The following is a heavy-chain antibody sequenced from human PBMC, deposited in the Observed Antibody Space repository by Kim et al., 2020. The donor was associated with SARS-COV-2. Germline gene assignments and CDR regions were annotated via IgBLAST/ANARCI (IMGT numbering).Heavy chain of an antibody. D-gene: IGHD2-21*02. V-gene: IGHV1-18*01. Sequence: AQKAXGRATMTTDTSTSTAYMELRSLRSDDTAVYYCARGDIVVVTAPDYWGQGTLVTVSS. CDR3: ARGDIVVVTAPDY. J-gene: IGHJ4*02.